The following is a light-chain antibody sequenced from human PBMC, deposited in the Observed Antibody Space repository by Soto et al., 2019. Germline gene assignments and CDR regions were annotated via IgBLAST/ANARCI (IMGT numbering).Light chain of an antibody. CDR2: DAS. CDR3: QQRSNWPLT. CDR1: RSVSSY. V-gene: IGKV3-11*01. J-gene: IGKJ3*01. Sequence: EIVLTQSPATLSLSPGERATLSCRASRSVSSYLAWYQQKPGQAPRLLIYDASNRATGIPARFSGSGSGTDFTLHISSLEPEEFAVYYCQQRSNWPLTFGPGTKVDIK.